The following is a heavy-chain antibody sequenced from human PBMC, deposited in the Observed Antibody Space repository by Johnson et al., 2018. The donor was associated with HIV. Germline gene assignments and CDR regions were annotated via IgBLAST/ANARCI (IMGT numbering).Heavy chain of an antibody. CDR3: AREQLLRAFDI. Sequence: QVQLVESGGGVVQPGRSLRLSCAASGFTFSSYAMHWVRQAPGKGLEWVAVISYDGSNKYYADSVKGRFTIPRDNSKNTLYLQMNSLRGEDTAVYYCAREQLLRAFDIWGQGTMVTVSS. CDR1: GFTFSSYA. J-gene: IGHJ3*02. D-gene: IGHD2-15*01. CDR2: ISYDGSNK. V-gene: IGHV3-30-3*01.